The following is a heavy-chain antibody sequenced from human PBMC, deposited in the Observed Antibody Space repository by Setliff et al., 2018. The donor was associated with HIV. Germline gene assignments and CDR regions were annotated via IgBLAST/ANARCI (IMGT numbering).Heavy chain of an antibody. CDR2: IIPSLGTA. J-gene: IGHJ4*02. CDR3: ARDAGYSGSAWNY. Sequence: SVKVSCKSSGDTFTGYTITWVRQAPGQGLEWMGGIIPSLGTANYAQRFKGRVTFTADASTSTVYMELSSLRSEDTAMCYCARDAGYSGSAWNYWGQGTLVTVSS. V-gene: IGHV1-69*13. CDR1: GDTFTGYT. D-gene: IGHD5-12*01.